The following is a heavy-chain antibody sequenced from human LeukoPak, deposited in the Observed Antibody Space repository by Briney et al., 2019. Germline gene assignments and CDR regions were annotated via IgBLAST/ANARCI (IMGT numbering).Heavy chain of an antibody. Sequence: GGSLRLSCAASGFTFDDYAMHWVRQAPGKGLEWVSGISWNSGSIGYADSVKGRFTISRDNAKNSLYLQMNSLRAEDMALYYCAKDISHDFWSGYLDYWGQGTLVTVSS. V-gene: IGHV3-9*03. CDR3: AKDISHDFWSGYLDY. J-gene: IGHJ4*02. CDR2: ISWNSGSI. CDR1: GFTFDDYA. D-gene: IGHD3-3*01.